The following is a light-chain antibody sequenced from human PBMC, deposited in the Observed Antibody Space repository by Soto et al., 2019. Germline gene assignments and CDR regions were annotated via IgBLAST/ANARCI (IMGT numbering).Light chain of an antibody. CDR3: QQSYSTLSIT. CDR2: GAS. J-gene: IGKJ5*01. V-gene: IGKV3-20*01. Sequence: EIVLTQYPGTLSLSPGERATLSCRASQSVSSSYLAWYQQKPGQAPRLLIYGASSRATGIPDRFSGSGSGTDFTLTISSLQPEDFATYYCQQSYSTLSITFGQGTRLE. CDR1: QSVSSSY.